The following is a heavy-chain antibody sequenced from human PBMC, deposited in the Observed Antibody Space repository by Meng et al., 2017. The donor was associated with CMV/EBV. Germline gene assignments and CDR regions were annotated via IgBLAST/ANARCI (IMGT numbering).Heavy chain of an antibody. D-gene: IGHD2-2*01. CDR1: GDSVSGNSAA. V-gene: IGHV6-1*01. J-gene: IGHJ6*02. CDR2: TYYRSKWYN. Sequence: SQTLSLTCAISGDSVSGNSAAWNWIRQSSSRGLEWLGRTYYRSKWYNDYAVSVKSRITINPDTSKDQFSLQLNSVTPEDTAVYYCARDRYCSSTSCYWVGMDVWGQGTTVTVSS. CDR3: ARDRYCSSTSCYWVGMDV.